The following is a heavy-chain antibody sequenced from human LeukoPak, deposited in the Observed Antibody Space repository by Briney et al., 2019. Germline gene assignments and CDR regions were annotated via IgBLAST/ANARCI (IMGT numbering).Heavy chain of an antibody. CDR2: IWYDGSNK. V-gene: IGHV3-33*01. Sequence: GESLKISCAASGFTFSSYGMHWVRRAPGKGLEWVAVIWYDGSNKYYADSVKGRFTISRDNSKNTLYLQMNSLRAEDTAVYYCARDGGLNWFDPWGQGTLVTVSS. CDR3: ARDGGLNWFDP. CDR1: GFTFSSYG. J-gene: IGHJ5*02. D-gene: IGHD3-16*01.